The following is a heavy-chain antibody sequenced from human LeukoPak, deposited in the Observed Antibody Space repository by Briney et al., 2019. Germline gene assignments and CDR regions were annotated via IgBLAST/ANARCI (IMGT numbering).Heavy chain of an antibody. J-gene: IGHJ4*02. CDR1: GGSFSGYY. CDR3: ATYTAYRGDF. D-gene: IGHD3-16*01. V-gene: IGHV4-34*01. CDR2: INHSGST. Sequence: SETLSLTCAVYGGSFSGYYWSWIRQPPGKGLEWIGEINHSGSTNYNPSLKSRVTISVDTSKNQFSLKLSSVTAADTAIYYCATYTAYRGDFWGQGTLVTVSS.